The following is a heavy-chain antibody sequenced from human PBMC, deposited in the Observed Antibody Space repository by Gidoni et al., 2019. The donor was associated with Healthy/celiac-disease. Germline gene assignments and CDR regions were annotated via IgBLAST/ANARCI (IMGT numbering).Heavy chain of an antibody. Sequence: EVQLVESGGGLVQPGGSLRLSCAASGFTFSSYDMHWVRQATGKGLECVSAIGNAGDTYYPGSVKGRFTISRENAKNSLYLQMNSLRAGDTAVYYCARGGGAWILGYWGQGTLVTVSS. V-gene: IGHV3-13*01. CDR3: ARGGGAWILGY. D-gene: IGHD5-18*01. J-gene: IGHJ4*02. CDR2: IGNAGDT. CDR1: GFTFSSYD.